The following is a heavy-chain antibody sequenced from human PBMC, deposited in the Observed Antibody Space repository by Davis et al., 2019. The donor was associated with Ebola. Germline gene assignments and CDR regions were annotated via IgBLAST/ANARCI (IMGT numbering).Heavy chain of an antibody. CDR1: GYTFTNYY. CDR3: ARGLNWDIVVVVAAQDDAFDI. Sequence: AASVKVSCKASGYTFTNYYLHWVRQAPGQGLEWMGGIIPIFGTANYAQKFQGRVTITADESTSTAYMELSSLRSEDTAVYYCARGLNWDIVVVVAAQDDAFDIWGQGTMVTVSS. V-gene: IGHV1-69*13. J-gene: IGHJ3*02. CDR2: IIPIFGTA. D-gene: IGHD2-15*01.